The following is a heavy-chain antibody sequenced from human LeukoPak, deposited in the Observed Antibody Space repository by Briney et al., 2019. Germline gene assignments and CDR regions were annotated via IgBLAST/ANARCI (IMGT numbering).Heavy chain of an antibody. CDR1: GGSISSYY. J-gene: IGHJ6*03. Sequence: SETLSLTCTVSGGSISSYYWSWTRQPPGKGLEWIGYIYYSGSTNYNPSLKSRATISVDTSKNQFSLKLSSVTAADTAVYYCARAGYDFWSGAYYYYYYMDVWGKGTTVTVSS. D-gene: IGHD3-3*01. V-gene: IGHV4-59*01. CDR3: ARAGYDFWSGAYYYYYYMDV. CDR2: IYYSGST.